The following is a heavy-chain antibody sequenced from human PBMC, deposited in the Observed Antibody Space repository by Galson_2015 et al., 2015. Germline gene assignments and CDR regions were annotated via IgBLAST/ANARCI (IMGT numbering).Heavy chain of an antibody. D-gene: IGHD1-26*01. CDR1: GGSISSSSYY. CDR2: IYYSGST. J-gene: IGHJ4*02. Sequence: SETLSLTCTVSGGSISSSSYYWGWIRQPPGKGLEWIGSIYYSGSTYYNPSLKSRVTISVDTSKNQFSLKLSSVTAADTAVYYCARGYSGSFYWGQGTLVTVSS. V-gene: IGHV4-39*07. CDR3: ARGYSGSFY.